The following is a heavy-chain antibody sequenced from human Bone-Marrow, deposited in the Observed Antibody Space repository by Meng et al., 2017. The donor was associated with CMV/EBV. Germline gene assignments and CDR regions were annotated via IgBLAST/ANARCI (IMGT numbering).Heavy chain of an antibody. D-gene: IGHD6-19*01. J-gene: IGHJ5*02. CDR1: GFTFDDYA. Sequence: SLKISCAASGFTFDDYAMHWVRQAPGKGLEWVSGISWNSVSIGYADSVKGRFTISRDNAKNSLYLQMNSLRAEDTTVYYCASNSGQLSRFDPWGQGTRVTGSS. CDR2: ISWNSVSI. V-gene: IGHV3-9*01. CDR3: ASNSGQLSRFDP.